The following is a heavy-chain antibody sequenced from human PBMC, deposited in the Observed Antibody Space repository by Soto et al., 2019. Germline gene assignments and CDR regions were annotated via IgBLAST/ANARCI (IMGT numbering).Heavy chain of an antibody. V-gene: IGHV1-69*13. D-gene: IGHD5-12*01. CDR3: ERIPVRGAYDLNVDY. J-gene: IGHJ4*02. CDR1: GGTFSSYA. Sequence: SVKVSCKASGGTFSSYAISWVRQAPGQGLEWMGGIIPIFGTANYAQKFQGRVTITADESTSTAYMELSRLRSEDTAVYYCERIPVRGAYDLNVDYWGQGTLVTVS. CDR2: IIPIFGTA.